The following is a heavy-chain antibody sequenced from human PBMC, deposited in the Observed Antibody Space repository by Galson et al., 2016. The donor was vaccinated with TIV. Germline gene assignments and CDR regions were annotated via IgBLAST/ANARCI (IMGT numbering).Heavy chain of an antibody. CDR3: ARYSGKSYALDV. CDR2: ISYSGSAK. V-gene: IGHV3-11*01. CDR1: GFTLSDYY. D-gene: IGHD1-26*01. Sequence: SLRLSCAASGFTLSDYYMTWIRQAPGKGLEWLSHISYSGSAKYDADSMKGRLTMSRDIAKNSMYLGMSSLRAEDTAVYDCARYSGKSYALDVWGQGTAVTVSS. J-gene: IGHJ6*02.